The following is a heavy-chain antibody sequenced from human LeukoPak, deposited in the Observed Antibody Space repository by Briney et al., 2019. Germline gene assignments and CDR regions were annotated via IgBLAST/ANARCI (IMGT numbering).Heavy chain of an antibody. CDR2: IYSSGST. D-gene: IGHD3-10*01. V-gene: IGHV4-59*01. J-gene: IGHJ6*03. CDR1: DGSITNYY. Sequence: SSETLSLTCTVSDGSITNYYWSWIRQPPGKGLEWIGHIYSSGSTNYNPSLKSRVTMSLDTSKNQFSLKVSSVTAADTAVYYCARVFDSGSQAYFYYMDVWGKGTTVTIFS. CDR3: ARVFDSGSQAYFYYMDV.